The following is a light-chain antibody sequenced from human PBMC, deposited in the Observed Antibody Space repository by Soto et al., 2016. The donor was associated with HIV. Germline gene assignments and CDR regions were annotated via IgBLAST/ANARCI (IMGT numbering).Light chain of an antibody. CDR2: TAS. V-gene: IGKV1-8*01. CDR1: QGISSY. J-gene: IGKJ4*01. CDR3: QQYYTYPLT. Sequence: AIRMTQSPSSLSASTGDRVTITCRASQGISSYLAWYQQKPGKAPKVLIYTASAWQSGVPSRFSGSGSGTDFNLTISSLQSEDFATYYCQQYYTYPLTFGEGPRWRSN.